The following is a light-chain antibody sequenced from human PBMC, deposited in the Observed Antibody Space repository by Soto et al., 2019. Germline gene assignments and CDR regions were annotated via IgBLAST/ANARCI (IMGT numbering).Light chain of an antibody. CDR2: DVT. J-gene: IGLJ2*01. V-gene: IGLV2-8*01. Sequence: QSALTQPPSASGSPGQSVTISCTGTSSDVGGYNDVSWYQQHPGKAPKLMIYDVTKRPSGVADRVSGSKSGNTASLTVSGLQPHDEADAYCCSYAGSNSMGVVFGGGTKVTVL. CDR1: SSDVGGYND. CDR3: CSYAGSNSMGVV.